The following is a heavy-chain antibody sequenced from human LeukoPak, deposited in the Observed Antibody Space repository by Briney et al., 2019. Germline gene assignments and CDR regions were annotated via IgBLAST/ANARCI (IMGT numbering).Heavy chain of an antibody. J-gene: IGHJ5*02. CDR1: GGSFSGYY. CDR2: INHSGST. D-gene: IGHD2-2*01. V-gene: IGHV4-34*01. CDR3: ARTRYYCSSTSCYRSHNWFDP. Sequence: PSETLSLTCAVYGGSFSGYYWSWIRQPPGKGLEWIGEINHSGSTNYNPSLKSRVTISVDTSKNQFSLKLSSVTAADTAVYYCARTRYYCSSTSCYRSHNWFDPWGQGTLATVSS.